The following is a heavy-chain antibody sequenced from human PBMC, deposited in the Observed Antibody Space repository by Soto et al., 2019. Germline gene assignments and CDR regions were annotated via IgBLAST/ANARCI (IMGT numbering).Heavy chain of an antibody. J-gene: IGHJ4*02. D-gene: IGHD3-10*01. V-gene: IGHV4-31*03. CDR1: GGSISSGGYY. CDR3: ARDMAPNYYGSGSYYFPLDY. CDR2: IYYSGST. Sequence: SETLSLTCTVSGGSISSGGYYWSWIRQHPGKGLEWIGYIYYSGSTYYNPSLKSRVTISVDTSKNQFSLKLSSVTAADTAVYCCARDMAPNYYGSGSYYFPLDYWGQGTLVTVSS.